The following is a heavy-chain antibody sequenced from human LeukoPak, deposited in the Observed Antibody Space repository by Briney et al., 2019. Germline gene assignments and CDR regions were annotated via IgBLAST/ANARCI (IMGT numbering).Heavy chain of an antibody. CDR3: ARESISGHRDFDY. V-gene: IGHV3-48*01. CDR2: ISSGSRTI. D-gene: IGHD1-26*01. Sequence: GGSLRLSCAASGFTFSSYIMNWLRQAPGKGLEWLSYISSGSRTIYYADSVKGRFTVSRDNAKSSLYLQMNSLRAEDTAVYYCARESISGHRDFDYWGQGALVTVSS. J-gene: IGHJ4*02. CDR1: GFTFSSYI.